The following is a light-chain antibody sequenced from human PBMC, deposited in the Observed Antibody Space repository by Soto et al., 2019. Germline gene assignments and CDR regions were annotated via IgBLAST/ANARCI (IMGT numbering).Light chain of an antibody. Sequence: QSVLTQPRSVSGPPGQSVTISCTGTSSDVGGYNYVSWYQQHPGKAPKLMIYDVSKRPSGVPDRFSGSKSGNTASLTISGLQAEDEADYYCCSYAGSYTWVFGGGTKVTVL. CDR3: CSYAGSYTWV. CDR1: SSDVGGYNY. V-gene: IGLV2-11*01. J-gene: IGLJ3*02. CDR2: DVS.